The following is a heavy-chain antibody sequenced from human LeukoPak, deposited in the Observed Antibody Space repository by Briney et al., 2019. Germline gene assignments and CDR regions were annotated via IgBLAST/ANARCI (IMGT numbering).Heavy chain of an antibody. V-gene: IGHV4-34*01. CDR1: GGSFNGYY. J-gene: IGHJ5*02. CDR3: ARTHPLRGSMVRGVIHRRWFDP. D-gene: IGHD3-10*01. CDR2: INHSGST. Sequence: PSETLSLTCAVYGGSFNGYYWSWIRQPPGKGLEWIGEINHSGSTNYNPSLKSRITISVDTSKNQFSLKLSSVTAADTAVYYCARTHPLRGSMVRGVIHRRWFDPWGQGTLVTVSS.